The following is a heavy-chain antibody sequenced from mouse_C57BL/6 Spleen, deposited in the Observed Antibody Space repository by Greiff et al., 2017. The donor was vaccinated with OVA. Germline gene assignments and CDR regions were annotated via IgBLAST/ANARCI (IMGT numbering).Heavy chain of an antibody. V-gene: IGHV1-59*01. CDR3: ATGGAMDY. J-gene: IGHJ4*01. CDR2: IDPSDSYT. CDR1: GYTFTSYW. Sequence: VQLQQSGAELVRPGTSVKLSCKASGYTFTSYWMHWVKQRPGQGLEWIGVIDPSDSYTNYNQKFKGKATLTVDTSSSTAYMQLSSLTSEDSAVYYCATGGAMDYWGQGTSVTVSS.